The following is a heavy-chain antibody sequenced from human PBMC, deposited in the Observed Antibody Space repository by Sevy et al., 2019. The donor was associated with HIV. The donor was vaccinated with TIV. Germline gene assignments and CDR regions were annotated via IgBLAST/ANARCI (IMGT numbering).Heavy chain of an antibody. CDR1: GFTFDDYA. CDR2: ISWNSGSI. V-gene: IGHV3-9*01. Sequence: SLKISCAASGFTFDDYAMHWVRQAPGKGLEWVSGISWNSGSIGYADSVKGRFTISRDNAKNSLYLQMNSLRAEDTALYYCAKEVGAKRGCSSTSCPYYYYGMDVWGQGTTVTVSS. CDR3: AKEVGAKRGCSSTSCPYYYYGMDV. J-gene: IGHJ6*02. D-gene: IGHD2-2*01.